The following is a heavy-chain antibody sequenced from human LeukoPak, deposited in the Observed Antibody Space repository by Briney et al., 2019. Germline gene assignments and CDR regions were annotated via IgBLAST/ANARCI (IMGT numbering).Heavy chain of an antibody. CDR1: GDRVSSNSVA. CDR2: TYYSANWSN. D-gene: IGHD2-2*01. Sequence: SQTLSLTCAISGDRVSSNSVAWNWVRQSPSRGLEWLGWTYYSANWSNEYAVRVKSRITSNPDTTKNQSSLPLNSVTPEDTAVYSCARAFWDCSSPRCTAKGFAHWAQGPLVTVSS. J-gene: IGHJ4*02. CDR3: ARAFWDCSSPRCTAKGFAH. V-gene: IGHV6-1*01.